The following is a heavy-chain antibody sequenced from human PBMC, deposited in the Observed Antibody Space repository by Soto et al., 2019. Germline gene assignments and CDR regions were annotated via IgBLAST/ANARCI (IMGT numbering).Heavy chain of an antibody. Sequence: ASVKVSCKASVYSFTSYAIHWLRQARGQSLECMGWINPGNRDTKYSQKFQGRVTITRDTSASTAYMELSSLTSEDTAVYYCARGGVATTFDYWGQGTQVTVSS. J-gene: IGHJ4*02. CDR2: INPGNRDT. D-gene: IGHD1-7*01. V-gene: IGHV1-3*01. CDR3: ARGGVATTFDY. CDR1: VYSFTSYA.